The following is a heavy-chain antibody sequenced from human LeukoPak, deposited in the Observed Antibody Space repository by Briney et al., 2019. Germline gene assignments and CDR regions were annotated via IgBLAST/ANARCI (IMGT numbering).Heavy chain of an antibody. CDR2: IKQDGSER. V-gene: IGHV3-7*03. Sequence: GGSLRLSCATSGFTFSNCGMSWVRQAPGKGLEWVANIKQDGSERYYVDSVKGRFTISTDNAKNSLYLQMNNLRAEDTAVYYCARGLDWGQGTLVTVSS. J-gene: IGHJ4*02. CDR1: GFTFSNCG. CDR3: ARGLD.